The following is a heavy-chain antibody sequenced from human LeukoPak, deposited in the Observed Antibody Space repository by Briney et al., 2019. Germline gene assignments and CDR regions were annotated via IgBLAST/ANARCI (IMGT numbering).Heavy chain of an antibody. V-gene: IGHV3-21*01. CDR2: ISSSSSYI. CDR3: ASLGNSGSYFVDY. D-gene: IGHD1-26*01. Sequence: GGSLRLSCAASGFTFSSYSMNWVRQAPVKGLEWVSSISSSSSYIYYADSVKGRFTISRDNAKNSLYLQMNSLRAEDTAVYYCASLGNSGSYFVDYWGQGTLVTVSS. CDR1: GFTFSSYS. J-gene: IGHJ4*02.